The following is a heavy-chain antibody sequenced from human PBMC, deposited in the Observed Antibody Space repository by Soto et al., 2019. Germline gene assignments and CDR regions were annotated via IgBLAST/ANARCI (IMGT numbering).Heavy chain of an antibody. CDR1: GFTFSNAW. Sequence: GGSLRLSCAASGFTFSNAWMSWVRQAPGKGLEWVGRIKGEADGGTTDYAAPVKGRITISRDHSKDTLYLQMNILKTEDTAVYYCTTGLSNGYYNFDYWGQGTPVTVSS. CDR2: IKGEADGGTT. D-gene: IGHD3-22*01. J-gene: IGHJ4*02. CDR3: TTGLSNGYYNFDY. V-gene: IGHV3-15*01.